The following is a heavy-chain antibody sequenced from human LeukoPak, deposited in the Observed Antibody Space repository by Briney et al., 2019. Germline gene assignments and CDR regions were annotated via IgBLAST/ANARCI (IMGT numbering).Heavy chain of an antibody. CDR2: ISSSSSSTI. V-gene: IGHV3-48*04. J-gene: IGHJ4*02. CDR3: ARGSSITMVRGVRLAY. CDR1: GFTFSSYC. D-gene: IGHD3-10*01. Sequence: GGSLRLSCAASGFTFSSYCMNWVRQAPGKGLEWVSYISSSSSSTIYYADSVKGRFTISRDNAKNSLYLQMNSLRAEDTAVYYCARGSSITMVRGVRLAYWGQGTLVTVSS.